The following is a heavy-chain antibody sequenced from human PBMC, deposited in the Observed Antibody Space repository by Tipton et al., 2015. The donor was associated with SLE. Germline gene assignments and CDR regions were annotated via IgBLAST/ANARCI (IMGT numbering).Heavy chain of an antibody. CDR2: INHSGST. CDR3: ARDLVPNGHIDY. Sequence: TLSLTCAVYGGSFSGYYWSWIRQPPGKGLEWIGEINHSGSTNYNPSLKSRVTISVDTSKNQFSLKLTSVTAADTAMYYCARDLVPNGHIDYWGHGTLVTVSS. CDR1: GGSFSGYY. D-gene: IGHD2-8*01. J-gene: IGHJ4*01. V-gene: IGHV4-34*01.